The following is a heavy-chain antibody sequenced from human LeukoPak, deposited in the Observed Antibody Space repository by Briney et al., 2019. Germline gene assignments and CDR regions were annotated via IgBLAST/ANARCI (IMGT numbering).Heavy chain of an antibody. CDR3: ARDGYTWMGDAFDI. CDR2: IYTSGST. V-gene: IGHV4-61*02. CDR1: GGSISSGSYY. Sequence: SQTLSLTCTVSGGSISSGSYYWSWIRQPAGKGLEWIGRIYTSGSTNYNPSLKSRVTISVDTSKNQFSLKLSSVTAADTAVYYCARDGYTWMGDAFDIWGQGTIVTVSS. J-gene: IGHJ3*02. D-gene: IGHD5-12*01.